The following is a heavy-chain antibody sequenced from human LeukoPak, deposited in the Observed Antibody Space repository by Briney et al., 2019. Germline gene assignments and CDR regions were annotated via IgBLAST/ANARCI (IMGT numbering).Heavy chain of an antibody. CDR1: GATVSSNY. V-gene: IGHV3-66*01. D-gene: IGHD3-10*01. Sequence: GGSLRLSCVVSGATVSSNYMSWVRQAPGKGLEWVSVIYSGGATYYADSVKGRFTISRDISQNTLYLQMNDLGAEDTAVYYCARDFSGYWGQGTLVTVSS. CDR3: ARDFSGY. CDR2: IYSGGAT. J-gene: IGHJ4*01.